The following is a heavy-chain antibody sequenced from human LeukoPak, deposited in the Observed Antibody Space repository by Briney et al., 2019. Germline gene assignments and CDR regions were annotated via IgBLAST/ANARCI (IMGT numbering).Heavy chain of an antibody. V-gene: IGHV3-21*06. D-gene: IGHD3-9*01. Sequence: GGSLRLSCAASKFAFSSYAMSWVRQAPGKGLEWVSSIRSGSGHTFYSDSVKGRFTISRDNAKNSLFLQMHSLRAEDTAIYYCVRDDYDILTGSGVDFDYWGQGTLVTVSS. CDR1: KFAFSSYA. CDR3: VRDDYDILTGSGVDFDY. J-gene: IGHJ4*02. CDR2: IRSGSGHT.